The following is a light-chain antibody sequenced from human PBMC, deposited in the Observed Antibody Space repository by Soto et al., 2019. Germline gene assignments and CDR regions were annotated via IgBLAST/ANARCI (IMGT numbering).Light chain of an antibody. J-gene: IGKJ4*01. CDR1: QSIDNW. V-gene: IGKV1-5*03. CDR3: QQYKSFSLT. Sequence: DIQMTQSPSTLSASVGDRVTITCRASQSIDNWLAWYQQKPGKAPKLLIYKTSNLESGVPSRFSGSGSGTECSLTISSLQPDDFATYYCQQYKSFSLTFGGGTRVEV. CDR2: KTS.